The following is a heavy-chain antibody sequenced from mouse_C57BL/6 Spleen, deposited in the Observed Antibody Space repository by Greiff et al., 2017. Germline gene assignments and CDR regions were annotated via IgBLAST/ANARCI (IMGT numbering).Heavy chain of an antibody. CDR1: GYTFTSYW. CDR2: IDPSDSYT. CDR3: ARFITNDY. D-gene: IGHD1-1*01. J-gene: IGHJ2*01. Sequence: QVQLQQPGAELVKPGASVKLSCKASGYTFTSYWMQWVKQRPGQGLEWIGEIDPSDSYTNYNQKFKGKATLTVDTSSSTAYMQRSSLTSEDSAVYYCARFITNDYWGQGTTLTVSS. V-gene: IGHV1-50*01.